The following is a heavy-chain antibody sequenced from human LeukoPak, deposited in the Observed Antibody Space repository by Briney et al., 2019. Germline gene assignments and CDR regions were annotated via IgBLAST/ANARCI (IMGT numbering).Heavy chain of an antibody. V-gene: IGHV4-39*01. CDR1: GGSISSSSYY. D-gene: IGHD3-3*01. J-gene: IGHJ4*02. CDR2: IYDSGNT. Sequence: SETLSLTFTVSGGSISSSSYYWGWIRQPPGKGLEWIGSIYDSGNTYYNPSLKSRVSISIDTSKNQFSLKLTSVTAADTAVYYCASLITIFGVLITYFDYWGQGTLVTVSS. CDR3: ASLITIFGVLITYFDY.